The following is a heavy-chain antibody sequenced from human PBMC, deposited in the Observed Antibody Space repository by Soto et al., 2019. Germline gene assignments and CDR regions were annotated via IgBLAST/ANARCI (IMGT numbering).Heavy chain of an antibody. D-gene: IGHD2-15*01. Sequence: QVQLQQWGAGLLKPSETLSLTCAVYGGSFSGYYWSWIRQPPGKGLEWIGEINHSGSTNYNPSLKTRAPISLTTSKTQFSLKLSSWTSADTAVYKCARVMIVVVVAATGMIWADRYGMDVWGQGTTVTVSS. J-gene: IGHJ6*02. V-gene: IGHV4-34*01. CDR3: ARVMIVVVVAATGMIWADRYGMDV. CDR1: GGSFSGYY. CDR2: INHSGST.